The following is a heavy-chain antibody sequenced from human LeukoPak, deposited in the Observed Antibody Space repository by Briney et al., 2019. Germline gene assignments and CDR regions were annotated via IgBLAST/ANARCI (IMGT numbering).Heavy chain of an antibody. D-gene: IGHD5-24*01. Sequence: PGGSLRLSCAASGFTFTAYGMQWVRQAPGKGLEWVAFVRYNGNDKYYADSVKGRFTISRDNAKNSLYLQMNSLRAENTAVYYCARERWLPLDYWGQGTLVTVSS. J-gene: IGHJ4*02. CDR3: ARERWLPLDY. V-gene: IGHV3-30*02. CDR2: VRYNGNDK. CDR1: GFTFTAYG.